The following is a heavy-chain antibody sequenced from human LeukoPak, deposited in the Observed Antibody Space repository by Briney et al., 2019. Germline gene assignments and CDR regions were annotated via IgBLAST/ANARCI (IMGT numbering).Heavy chain of an antibody. V-gene: IGHV3-23*01. CDR2: ISGSGGST. CDR3: AKGGYSYGARDAFDF. CDR1: GFTFSSYA. J-gene: IGHJ3*01. D-gene: IGHD5-18*01. Sequence: GGSLRLSCAASGFTFSSYAMSWVRQAPGKGLEWVSAISGSGGSTYYADSVKGRFTISRDNSKNTLYLQMNSLRAEDTAVYYCAKGGYSYGARDAFDFWGQGTVVTVSS.